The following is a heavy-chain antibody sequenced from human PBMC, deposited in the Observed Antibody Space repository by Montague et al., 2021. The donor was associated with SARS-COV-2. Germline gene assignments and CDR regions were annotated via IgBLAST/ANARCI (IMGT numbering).Heavy chain of an antibody. Sequence: SLRLSCAASGFSLSSYSMNWVRQAPGKGPEWVSYFSGSSTKMNFADSVKGRFTISRDIAKNSLYLQMDSLTDEDTAVYYCARDAGYNWNTEAYALDTWGQGTMVVVSS. CDR1: GFSLSSYS. J-gene: IGHJ3*02. CDR2: FSGSSTKM. CDR3: ARDAGYNWNTEAYALDT. V-gene: IGHV3-48*02. D-gene: IGHD1/OR15-1a*01.